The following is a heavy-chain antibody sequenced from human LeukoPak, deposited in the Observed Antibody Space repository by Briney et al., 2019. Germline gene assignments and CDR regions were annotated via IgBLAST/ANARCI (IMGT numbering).Heavy chain of an antibody. Sequence: NSSETLSLTCTVSGGSISSYDWSWIRRPPGKGLEWIGYIYYSGSTKYNPSLKSRVTISVDTSKNQFSLKLSSVTAADTAVYYCARRYCSGGSCYSAIDYWGQGTLVTVSS. CDR3: ARRYCSGGSCYSAIDY. CDR2: IYYSGST. CDR1: GGSISSYD. V-gene: IGHV4-59*08. D-gene: IGHD2-15*01. J-gene: IGHJ4*02.